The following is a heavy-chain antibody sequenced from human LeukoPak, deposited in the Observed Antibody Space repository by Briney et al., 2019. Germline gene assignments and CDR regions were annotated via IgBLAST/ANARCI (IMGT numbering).Heavy chain of an antibody. CDR2: INHSGST. CDR1: GGSFSGYY. D-gene: IGHD2-2*02. Sequence: SETLSLTCAVYGGSFSGYYWSWIRQPPGKGLEWIGEINHSGSTNYNPSLKSRVTISVDTSKNQFSLKLSSVTAADTAVYYCARGLGYCSSTSCYRKSYDFWSGYHYWGQGTLVTVSS. CDR3: ARGLGYCSSTSCYRKSYDFWSGYHY. V-gene: IGHV4-34*01. J-gene: IGHJ4*02.